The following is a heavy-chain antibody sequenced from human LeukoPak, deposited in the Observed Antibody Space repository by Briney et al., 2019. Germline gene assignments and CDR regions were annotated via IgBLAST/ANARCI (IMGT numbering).Heavy chain of an antibody. CDR1: GFTFSNYD. Sequence: GGSLRLSCAASGFTFSNYDMHWVRQATGKGLEWVSGIGTAGDIYYPGSVKGRFTISRENAKNSLYLQMNSLRAGDTAVYYCAHGRDFDWSPEWFDPWGQGTLVTVSS. CDR2: IGTAGDI. CDR3: AHGRDFDWSPEWFDP. V-gene: IGHV3-13*01. J-gene: IGHJ5*02. D-gene: IGHD3-9*01.